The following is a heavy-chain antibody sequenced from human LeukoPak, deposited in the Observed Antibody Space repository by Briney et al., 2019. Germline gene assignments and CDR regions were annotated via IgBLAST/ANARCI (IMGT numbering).Heavy chain of an antibody. V-gene: IGHV3-74*01. D-gene: IGHD3-3*01. Sequence: PGGSLRLSCGASGFXFSSYWIHWVRQAPGKGLVWLSRINSDGSSTSYVDSVKGRFTISRDNAENTLYLQMSSLRAEDTAVYFCAKDQARGREWLSSLTRGGTFDYWGQGTLVTVSS. CDR2: INSDGSST. J-gene: IGHJ4*02. CDR3: AKDQARGREWLSSLTRGGTFDY. CDR1: GFXFSSYW.